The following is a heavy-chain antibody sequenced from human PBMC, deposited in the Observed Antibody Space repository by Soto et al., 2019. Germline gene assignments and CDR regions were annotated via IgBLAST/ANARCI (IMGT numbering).Heavy chain of an antibody. D-gene: IGHD2-2*01. CDR3: AREGLGYCSSTSCQGPHYYYYGMDV. V-gene: IGHV4-39*02. Sequence: SETLSLTCTVSGGSISSSSYYWGWIRQPPGKGLEWIWSIYYSGSTYYNPSLKRRVTISVDTSKNQFSLKLSSVTAADTAVYYCAREGLGYCSSTSCQGPHYYYYGMDVWGQGTTVTVSS. J-gene: IGHJ6*02. CDR2: IYYSGST. CDR1: GGSISSSSYY.